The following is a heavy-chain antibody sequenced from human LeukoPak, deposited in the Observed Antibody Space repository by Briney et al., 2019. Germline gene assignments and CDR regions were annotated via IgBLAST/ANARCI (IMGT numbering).Heavy chain of an antibody. Sequence: SETLSLTCTVSGGSISSYYWSWIRQPAGKGLEWIGRIYTSGSTNYNPSLKSRVTISVDTSKNQLSLKLSSVTAADTAVYYCARSTGYYYDSSAYYLAYWGQGTLVTVSS. CDR1: GGSISSYY. V-gene: IGHV4-4*07. CDR3: ARSTGYYYDSSAYYLAY. J-gene: IGHJ4*02. CDR2: IYTSGST. D-gene: IGHD3-22*01.